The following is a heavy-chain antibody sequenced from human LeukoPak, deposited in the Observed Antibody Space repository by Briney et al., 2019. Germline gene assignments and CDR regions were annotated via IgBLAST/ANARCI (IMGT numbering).Heavy chain of an antibody. V-gene: IGHV3-21*01. CDR1: GFSFTIYA. D-gene: IGHD4-17*01. CDR3: VREARSGLDV. CDR2: IDSSRSYI. Sequence: KSGGSLTLFCAAAGFSFTIYAMNWVRQAPGEGREWVSSIDSSRSYIFYADSVKGRFTISRDHEKNSLYLKKNSLRAEDTAVSYCVREARSGLDVWGKGTTVTVSS. J-gene: IGHJ6*04.